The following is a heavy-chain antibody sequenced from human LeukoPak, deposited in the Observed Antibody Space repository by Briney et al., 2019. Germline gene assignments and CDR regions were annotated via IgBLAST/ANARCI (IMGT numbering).Heavy chain of an antibody. CDR2: IRQDGDTK. CDR1: GFPFNAYW. Sequence: PGGSLRLSCAASGFPFNAYWMTWVRQAPGKGLEWVANIRQDGDTKYYVDPVKGRFTISRDNAMNSLYLQMNSLRAEDTAIYYCARSLPYGTTWYGRSDFWGQGTLVTVSS. CDR3: ARSLPYGTTWYGRSDF. J-gene: IGHJ4*02. V-gene: IGHV3-7*03. D-gene: IGHD6-13*01.